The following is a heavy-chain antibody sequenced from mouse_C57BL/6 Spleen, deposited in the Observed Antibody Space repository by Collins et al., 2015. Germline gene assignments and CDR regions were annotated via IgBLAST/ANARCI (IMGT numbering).Heavy chain of an antibody. D-gene: IGHD1-1*01. CDR1: GFSLTSYG. J-gene: IGHJ4*01. CDR3: AKIDYGSSYDAMDY. Sequence: QVQLKQSGPGLVQPSQSLSITCTVSGFSLTSYGVHWVRQPPGKGLEWLGVIWSGGSTDYNAAFISRLSISKDNSKSQVFFKMNSLQADDTAIYYCAKIDYGSSYDAMDYWGQGTSVTVSS. V-gene: IGHV2-4*01. CDR2: IWSGGST.